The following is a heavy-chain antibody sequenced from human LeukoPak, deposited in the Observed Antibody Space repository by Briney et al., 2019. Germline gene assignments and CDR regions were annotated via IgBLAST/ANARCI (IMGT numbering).Heavy chain of an antibody. V-gene: IGHV4-39*01. CDR2: IYYSGST. CDR1: GGSISSSSYY. J-gene: IGHJ4*02. D-gene: IGHD6-19*01. Sequence: SETLSLTCTVSGGSISSSSYYWGWIRQPPGKGLEWIGSIYYSGSTYYNPSLKSRVTISVDTSKNQFSLKLSSVTAADTAVYYCARLSRAVAGKDYFDYWGRGTLVTVSS. CDR3: ARLSRAVAGKDYFDY.